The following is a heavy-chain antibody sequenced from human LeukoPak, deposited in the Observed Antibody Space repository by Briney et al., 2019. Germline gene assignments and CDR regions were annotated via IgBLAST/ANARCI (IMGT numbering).Heavy chain of an antibody. Sequence: HPGGSLRLSCAASGFIFSNHGMNWVRQAPGKGLEWVSAISSSGGSSYYADSVKGRFTISRDTFKNTLYLQMDGLRAGDTALYYCAKDGASSFDYWGQGTLVTVSS. CDR1: GFIFSNHG. CDR3: AKDGASSFDY. D-gene: IGHD3-16*01. V-gene: IGHV3-23*01. J-gene: IGHJ4*02. CDR2: ISSSGGSS.